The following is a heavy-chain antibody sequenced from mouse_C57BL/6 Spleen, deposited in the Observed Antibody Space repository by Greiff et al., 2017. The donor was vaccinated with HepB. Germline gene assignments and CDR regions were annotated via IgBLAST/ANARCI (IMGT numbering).Heavy chain of an antibody. CDR3: ARGDGPYWYFDV. V-gene: IGHV1-80*01. CDR2: IYPGDGDT. Sequence: VQLQQSGAELVKPGASVKISCKASGYAFSSYWMNWVKQRPGKGLEWIGQIYPGDGDTNYNGKFKGKATLTADKSSSTAYMQLSSLTSEDSAVYFCARGDGPYWYFDVWGTGTTVTVSS. J-gene: IGHJ1*03. D-gene: IGHD2-3*01. CDR1: GYAFSSYW.